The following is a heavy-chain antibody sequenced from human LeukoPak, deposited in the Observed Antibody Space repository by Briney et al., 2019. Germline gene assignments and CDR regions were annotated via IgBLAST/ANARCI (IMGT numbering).Heavy chain of an antibody. Sequence: GGSLRLSCAASGFTFSSYAMSWVRQAPGKGLEWVSAISGSGGSTYYADSVKGRFTTSRDNSKNTLYLQMNSLRAEDTAVYYCATCRDDFWSGYSALDYWGQGTLVTVSS. CDR3: ATCRDDFWSGYSALDY. CDR2: ISGSGGST. J-gene: IGHJ4*02. V-gene: IGHV3-23*01. CDR1: GFTFSSYA. D-gene: IGHD3-3*01.